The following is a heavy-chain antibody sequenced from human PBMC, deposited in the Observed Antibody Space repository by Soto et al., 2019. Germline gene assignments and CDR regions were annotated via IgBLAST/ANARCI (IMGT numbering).Heavy chain of an antibody. CDR3: ARTSTVTTQPTDY. J-gene: IGHJ4*02. CDR2: IIPIFGTA. CDR1: GGTFSSYS. D-gene: IGHD4-4*01. Sequence: SVKVSCKASGGTFSSYSISWVRQAPGQGLEWMGGIIPIFGTANYAQKFQGRVTITADKSTSTAYMELSSLRSEDTAVYYCARTSTVTTQPTDYWGQGTLVTVSS. V-gene: IGHV1-69*06.